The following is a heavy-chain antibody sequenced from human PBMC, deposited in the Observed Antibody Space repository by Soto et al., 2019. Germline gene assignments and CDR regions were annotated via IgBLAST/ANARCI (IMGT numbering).Heavy chain of an antibody. Sequence: ETLSLTCTVSGGSISSGGYYWSWIRQHPGKGLEWVSGISGSGVSTYYTDSVKGQFTISRDNSKNTLYLQMNSLRAEDTAVYYCAKSKSRTWTYFDSWGQGTLVTVSS. CDR1: GGSISSGGYY. CDR2: ISGSGVST. V-gene: IGHV3-23*01. J-gene: IGHJ4*02. D-gene: IGHD1-1*01. CDR3: AKSKSRTWTYFDS.